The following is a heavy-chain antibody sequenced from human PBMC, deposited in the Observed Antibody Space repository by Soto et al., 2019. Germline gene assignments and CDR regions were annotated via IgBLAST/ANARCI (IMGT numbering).Heavy chain of an antibody. CDR3: ARGQRFSDWFDP. CDR2: VYSSGGT. Sequence: PSETLSLTCTVSGGSMSSYYWPWIRQPAGKGLEWIGRVYSSGGTHYNPSLKSRVTISLDTSKNQFSLRLLSVTDADTAVYYCARGQRFSDWFDPWGQGTLVTVSS. J-gene: IGHJ5*02. V-gene: IGHV4-4*07. D-gene: IGHD3-3*01. CDR1: GGSMSSYY.